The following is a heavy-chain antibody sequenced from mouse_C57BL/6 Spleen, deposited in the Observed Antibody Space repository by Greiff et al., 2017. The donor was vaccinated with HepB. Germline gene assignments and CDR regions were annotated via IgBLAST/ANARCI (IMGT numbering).Heavy chain of an antibody. D-gene: IGHD2-4*01. CDR3: ARHGIYYEAWFAY. Sequence: EVKLVESGGGLVKPGGSLKLSCAASGFTFSSYTMSWVRQTPEKRLEWVATISGGGGNTYYPDSVKGRFTISRDNAKNTLYLQMSSLRSEDTALYYCARHGIYYEAWFAYWGQGTLVTVSA. J-gene: IGHJ3*01. CDR1: GFTFSSYT. CDR2: ISGGGGNT. V-gene: IGHV5-9*01.